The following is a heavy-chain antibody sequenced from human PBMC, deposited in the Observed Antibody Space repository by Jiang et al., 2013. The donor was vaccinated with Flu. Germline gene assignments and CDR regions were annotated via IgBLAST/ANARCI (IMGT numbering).Heavy chain of an antibody. V-gene: IGHV4-59*01. D-gene: IGHD3-22*01. CDR1: GSISSYY. J-gene: IGHJ4*02. Sequence: GSISSYYWSWIRQPPGKGLEWIGYIYYSGSTNYNPSLKSRVTISVDTSKNQFSLKLSSVTAADTAVYYCARVGDYYDSHDWGQGTLVTVSS. CDR3: ARVGDYYDSHD. CDR2: IYYSGST.